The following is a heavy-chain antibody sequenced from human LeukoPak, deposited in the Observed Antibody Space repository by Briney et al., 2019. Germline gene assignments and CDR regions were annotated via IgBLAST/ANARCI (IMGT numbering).Heavy chain of an antibody. V-gene: IGHV1-69*05. J-gene: IGHJ4*02. CDR2: IIPIFGTA. CDR3: ATGYPNYYFDY. CDR1: GGTFSSYA. D-gene: IGHD5-12*01. Sequence: SVKVSCKASGGTFSSYAISWVRQAPGQGLEWMGGIIPIFGTANYAQKFQGRVTITTDESTSTAYMELSSLRSEDTAVYYCATGYPNYYFDYWGQGTLVTVSS.